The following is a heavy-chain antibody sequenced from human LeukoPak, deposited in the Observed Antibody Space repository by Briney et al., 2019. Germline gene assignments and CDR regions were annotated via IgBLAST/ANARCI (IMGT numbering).Heavy chain of an antibody. CDR2: IYYSGST. V-gene: IGHV4-59*08. J-gene: IGHJ4*02. Sequence: SETLSLTCTVSGGSISSHYWSWIRQPPGKGLEWIGYIYYSGSTNYNPSLKSRVTISVDTSKNQFSLKLSSVTAADTAVYYCARQRHYDILTGYRSYYFDYWGQGTLVTVSS. D-gene: IGHD3-9*01. CDR3: ARQRHYDILTGYRSYYFDY. CDR1: GGSISSHY.